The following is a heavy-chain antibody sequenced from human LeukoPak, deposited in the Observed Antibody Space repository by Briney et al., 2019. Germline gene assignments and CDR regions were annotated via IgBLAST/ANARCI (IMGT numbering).Heavy chain of an antibody. CDR3: AKARGDGYNDAFDM. CDR1: GFTSSKNG. Sequence: GGSLRLSCAASGFTSSKNGMHWVRQAPGKGLEWMALIRYDTNNKYYADSVKGRFTISGDNSKLYLQMNSLRDEDTAVYYCAKARGDGYNDAFDMWGQGTMVTASS. CDR2: IRYDTNNK. D-gene: IGHD5-24*01. V-gene: IGHV3-30*02. J-gene: IGHJ3*02.